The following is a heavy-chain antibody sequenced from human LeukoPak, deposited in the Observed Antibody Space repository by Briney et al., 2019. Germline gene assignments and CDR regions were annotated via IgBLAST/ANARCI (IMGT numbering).Heavy chain of an antibody. Sequence: PGGSLRLSCAASGFTFSSYGMHWVRQAPGKGLEWVAVISYDGSNKYYADSVKGRFTISRDNSKNTLYLQMNSLRAEDTAVYYCAKDEDSSGWYGAGGFVWGQGTLVTVSS. CDR3: AKDEDSSGWYGAGGFV. J-gene: IGHJ4*02. CDR2: ISYDGSNK. V-gene: IGHV3-30*18. D-gene: IGHD6-19*01. CDR1: GFTFSSYG.